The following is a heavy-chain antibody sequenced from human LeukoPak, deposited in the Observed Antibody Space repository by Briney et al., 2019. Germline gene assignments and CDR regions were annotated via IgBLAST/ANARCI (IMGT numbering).Heavy chain of an antibody. CDR1: AFSFSSYW. CDR3: AKDRSSTWSFDY. V-gene: IGHV3-30*18. Sequence: GGSLRLSCAASAFSFSSYWMSWVRQAPGKGLEWVAVILYDGSNEYYADSVKGRFTISRDNSKNTLYLQMNSLRAEDTAVYYCAKDRSSTWSFDYWGQGTLVTVSS. D-gene: IGHD6-13*01. J-gene: IGHJ4*02. CDR2: ILYDGSNE.